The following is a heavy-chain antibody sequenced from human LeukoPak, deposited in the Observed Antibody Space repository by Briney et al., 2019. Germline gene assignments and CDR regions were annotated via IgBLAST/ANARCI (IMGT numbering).Heavy chain of an antibody. J-gene: IGHJ4*02. D-gene: IGHD6-19*01. CDR2: ISGSAYST. Sequence: PGGSLRLSCAASGFTFRNYGMSWVSQAPGEGLEWVSAISGSAYSTYYADSVKGRFTISRDNSKNTLYLQMNSLRAEDTAVYYCAKETVAAPPIDYWGQGTLVTVSS. V-gene: IGHV3-23*01. CDR1: GFTFRNYG. CDR3: AKETVAAPPIDY.